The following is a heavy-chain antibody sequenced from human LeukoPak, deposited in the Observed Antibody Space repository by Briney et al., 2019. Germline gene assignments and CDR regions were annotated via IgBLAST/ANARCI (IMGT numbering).Heavy chain of an antibody. CDR3: ARDDYYGSRRGPL. CDR1: GFTFNNYA. D-gene: IGHD3-10*01. J-gene: IGHJ4*02. Sequence: PGGSLRLSCAGSGFTFNNYAMSWVRQAPGKGLEWVSVIYSGGSTNYADSVMGRFTISRDNSKNTLYLQMNSLRAEDTAVYYCARDDYYGSRRGPLWGQGTLVTVSS. V-gene: IGHV3-66*01. CDR2: IYSGGST.